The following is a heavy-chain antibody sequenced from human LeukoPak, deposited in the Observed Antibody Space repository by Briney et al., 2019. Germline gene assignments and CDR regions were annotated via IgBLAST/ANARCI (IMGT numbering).Heavy chain of an antibody. D-gene: IGHD6-19*01. J-gene: IGHJ4*02. CDR3: ARGPYSSGCPHDY. Sequence: GGSLRPSCAASGFTFSSYSMNWVRQAPGKGLEWVSSISSSSSYIYYADSVKGRFTISRDNAKNSLYLQMNSLRAEDTAVYYCARGPYSSGCPHDYWGQGTLVTVSS. CDR2: ISSSSSYI. CDR1: GFTFSSYS. V-gene: IGHV3-21*01.